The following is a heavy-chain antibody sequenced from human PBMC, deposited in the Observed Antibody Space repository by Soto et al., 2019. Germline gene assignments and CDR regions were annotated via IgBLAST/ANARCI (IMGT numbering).Heavy chain of an antibody. CDR2: IYDGGTT. Sequence: QVQLQESGPRLVSPSQTLSLTCTVSGGSISSAAYCWSWIRQSPDKGLEWIGHIYDGGTTYSSPSLNGXXTXPXXTSETQCSLKLNSVSAADTAVYYCARGPSGDKVDYWGQGIQVTVSS. CDR3: ARGPSGDKVDY. V-gene: IGHV4-30-4*01. J-gene: IGHJ4*02. D-gene: IGHD7-27*01. CDR1: GGSISSAAYC.